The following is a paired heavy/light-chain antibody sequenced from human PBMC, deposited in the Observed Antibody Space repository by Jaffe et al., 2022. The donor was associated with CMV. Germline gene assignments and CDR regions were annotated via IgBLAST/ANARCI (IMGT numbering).Heavy chain of an antibody. CDR3: ATSGTYTSSWHFPGPRYYYYLDV. CDR1: GLTFSSFR. Sequence: EEQLVESGGGLVKPGGSLRLSCAASGLTFSSFRMNWVRQAPGKGLEWVSSISSSSNSIYYADSVRGRFTISRDNAKNSVYLQMNSLGAEDTAVYYCATSGTYTSSWHFPGPRYYYYLDVWGKGTTVTVSS. J-gene: IGHJ6*03. CDR2: ISSSSNSI. D-gene: IGHD6-13*01. V-gene: IGHV3-21*01.
Light chain of an antibody. J-gene: IGKJ4*01. CDR2: AAS. CDR1: QSISTY. V-gene: IGKV1-39*01. Sequence: DIQMTQSPSSLSASVGDRVTITCRASQSISTYLNWYQQKPGKAPKLLIYAASNLQSGVPSKFSGSGSGTVFTLTISSLQPEDFATYYCQQSYNDPPHTFGGGTKVEIK. CDR3: QQSYNDPPHT.